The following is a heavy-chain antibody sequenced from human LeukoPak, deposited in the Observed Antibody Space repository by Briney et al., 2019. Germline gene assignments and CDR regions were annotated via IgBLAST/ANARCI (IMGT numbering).Heavy chain of an antibody. V-gene: IGHV3-53*01. CDR2: LYSGGNT. D-gene: IGHD6-13*01. J-gene: IGHJ4*02. Sequence: GGSLRVSCVASGFTVGSNFMRWVRQDPGKGLEWVSVLYSGGNTYYADSVKGRFTISRDNSKNTLYLQMNSLRAEDTAVYYCARGWVFDYWGQGTLVTVSS. CDR3: ARGWVFDY. CDR1: GFTVGSNF.